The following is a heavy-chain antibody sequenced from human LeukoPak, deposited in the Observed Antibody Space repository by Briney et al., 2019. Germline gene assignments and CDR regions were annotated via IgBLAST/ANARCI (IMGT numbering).Heavy chain of an antibody. J-gene: IGHJ5*02. V-gene: IGHV3-53*01. Sequence: PGGSLRLSCTVSGFTVSSNSMSWVRQAPGKGLEWVSFISGSGGSTDYADSVKGRFTISRDNAKNTLYLQMNSLRAEDTAVYYCGRGNQVLLWFGELNTNAEFDPWGQGTLVTVSS. D-gene: IGHD3-10*01. CDR2: ISGSGGST. CDR1: GFTVSSNS. CDR3: GRGNQVLLWFGELNTNAEFDP.